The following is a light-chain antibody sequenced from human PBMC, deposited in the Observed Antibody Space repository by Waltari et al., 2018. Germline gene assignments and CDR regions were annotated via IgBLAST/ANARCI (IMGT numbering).Light chain of an antibody. J-gene: IGLJ3*02. CDR2: DVS. CDR3: SSESSDKVVL. V-gene: IGLV2-14*03. CDR1: SNDVGFSNF. Sequence: QSALTQPASVSGSPGQSVTISCTGTSNDVGFSNFVSWYQDHPGQGPKVIIYDVSDRPSGVSARFSGSKSGNTASLTISGLQAEDEADYYCSSESSDKVVLFGGGTKVTVL.